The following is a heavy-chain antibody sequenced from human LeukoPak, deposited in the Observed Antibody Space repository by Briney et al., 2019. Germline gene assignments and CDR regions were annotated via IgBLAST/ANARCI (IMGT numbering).Heavy chain of an antibody. D-gene: IGHD4-11*01. J-gene: IGHJ6*03. Sequence: GGSLRLSCAASGFTFSSYSMNWVRQAPGKGLEWVSYISSSSSTIYYADSVKGRFTISRDNAKNSLYLQMNSLRAEDTAVYYCAKENYSNYPIFGYYYYYMDVWGKGTTVTVSS. CDR3: AKENYSNYPIFGYYYYYMDV. V-gene: IGHV3-48*01. CDR1: GFTFSSYS. CDR2: ISSSSSTI.